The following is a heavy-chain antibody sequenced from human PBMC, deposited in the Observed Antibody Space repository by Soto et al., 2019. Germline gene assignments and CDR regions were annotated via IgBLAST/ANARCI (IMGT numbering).Heavy chain of an antibody. D-gene: IGHD2-21*01. J-gene: IGHJ6*02. V-gene: IGHV1-18*04. Sequence: QVQLVQSGAEVKKPGASVKVSCKASGYTFTSDGVSWVRQAPGQWLEWMGWISGYHGNTNYAQRFRDRVTLTTDTSTSTAYMELWSLRSEDSAVYYCARDAHCDVAPGCRAIDVWGQGTKITVSS. CDR1: GYTFTSDG. CDR2: ISGYHGNT. CDR3: ARDAHCDVAPGCRAIDV.